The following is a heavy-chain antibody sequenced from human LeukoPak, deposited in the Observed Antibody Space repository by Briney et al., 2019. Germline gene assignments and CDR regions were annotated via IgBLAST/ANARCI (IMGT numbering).Heavy chain of an antibody. Sequence: GRSLRLSCAASGFTFDDYAMHWVRQAPGKGLEWVSGISWNSGSIGYADSVKGRFTISRDDAKNSLYLQMNSLRAEDTALYYCAGSSWYGYYWGQGTLVTVSS. CDR3: AGSSWYGYY. CDR1: GFTFDDYA. D-gene: IGHD6-13*01. J-gene: IGHJ4*02. CDR2: ISWNSGSI. V-gene: IGHV3-9*01.